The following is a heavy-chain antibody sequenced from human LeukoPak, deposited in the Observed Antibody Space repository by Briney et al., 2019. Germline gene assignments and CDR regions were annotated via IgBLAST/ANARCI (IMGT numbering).Heavy chain of an antibody. J-gene: IGHJ4*02. D-gene: IGHD5-18*01. CDR1: GFTLSSHD. CDR2: VSSGFHA. V-gene: IGHV3-13*01. CDR3: VREARGYHYTYFDY. Sequence: GGSLRLSCTASGFTLSSHDMHWVRQIPGQGLEWVAAVSSGFHAFFADSVQGRFTVSREDARNSLYLQMNSMRAGDTAVYYCVREARGYHYTYFDYWGQGTLVTVSS.